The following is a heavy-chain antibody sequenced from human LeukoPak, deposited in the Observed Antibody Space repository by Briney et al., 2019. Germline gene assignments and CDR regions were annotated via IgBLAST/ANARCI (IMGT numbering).Heavy chain of an antibody. CDR1: GGSISSSNW. CDR2: IYHSGST. V-gene: IGHV4-4*02. Sequence: SETLSLTCAVSGGSISSSNWWSGGRQPPGKGLEWIGEIYHSGSTNYNPSLKSRVTISVDKSKNQFSLKLSSVTAADTAVYYCATLWFGELGSWFDPWGQGTLVTVSS. J-gene: IGHJ5*02. D-gene: IGHD3-10*01. CDR3: ATLWFGELGSWFDP.